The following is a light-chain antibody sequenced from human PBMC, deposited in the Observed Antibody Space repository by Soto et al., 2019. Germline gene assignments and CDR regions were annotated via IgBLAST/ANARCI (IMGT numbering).Light chain of an antibody. CDR2: GAS. Sequence: EIVLTQSPGTLSLSPGDRATLSCRASQSVRSSYLAWYQQKPGQAPRLLIYGASSRATGIPARFSGSGSGTYFTITISRLEPEDFAVYYCQQYGDSPLFGPGTKVDIK. CDR1: QSVRSSY. CDR3: QQYGDSPL. V-gene: IGKV3-20*01. J-gene: IGKJ3*01.